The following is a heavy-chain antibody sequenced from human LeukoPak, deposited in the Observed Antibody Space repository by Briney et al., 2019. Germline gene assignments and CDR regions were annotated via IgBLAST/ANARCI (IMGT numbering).Heavy chain of an antibody. CDR1: GYTFTSYD. D-gene: IGHD6-19*01. CDR2: MNPNSGNT. V-gene: IGHV1-8*03. Sequence: ASVKVSCKASGYTFTSYDINWVRQAPGQGLEWMGWMNPNSGNTGYAQKFQGRVTITRNTSISTAYMELSSLRSEDTAVYYCAGTVSTRVAGAFDIWGQGTMVTVSS. J-gene: IGHJ3*02. CDR3: AGTVSTRVAGAFDI.